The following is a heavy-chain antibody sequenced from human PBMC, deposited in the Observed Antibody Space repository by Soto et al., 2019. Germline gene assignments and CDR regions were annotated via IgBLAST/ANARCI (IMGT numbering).Heavy chain of an antibody. CDR1: GFTVSSNY. CDR3: ARESSYYYYYGMDV. V-gene: IGHV3-53*01. D-gene: IGHD2-2*01. CDR2: IYSGGST. J-gene: IGHJ6*02. Sequence: GGSLRLSCAASGFTVSSNYMSWVRQAPGKGLEWVSVIYSGGSTYYADSVKGRFTISRDNSKNTPYLQMNSLRAEDTAVYYCARESSYYYYYGMDVWGQGTTVTVSS.